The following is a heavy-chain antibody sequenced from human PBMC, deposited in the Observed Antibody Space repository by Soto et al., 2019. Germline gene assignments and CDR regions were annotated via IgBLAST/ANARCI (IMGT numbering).Heavy chain of an antibody. D-gene: IGHD6-6*01. CDR1: GYTFTSYG. CDR2: ISAHNGNT. J-gene: IGHJ4*02. CDR3: ARGRDGDY. V-gene: IGHV1-18*01. Sequence: QVHLVQSGAEVKKPGASVKVSCKCSGYTFTSYGITWVRQAPGQGLEWMGWISAHNGNTDYAQKLQGRVTVTRDTSTSTAYMELRSLRSDDTAVYYGARGRDGDYWGQGALVTVSS.